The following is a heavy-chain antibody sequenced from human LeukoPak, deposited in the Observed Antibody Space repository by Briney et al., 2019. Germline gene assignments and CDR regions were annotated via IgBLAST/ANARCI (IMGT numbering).Heavy chain of an antibody. CDR3: ARVDLYSYGPGYYYDSSGFWGFDY. D-gene: IGHD3-22*01. V-gene: IGHV1-2*02. J-gene: IGHJ4*02. CDR1: GYTFTSYG. CDR2: INPNSGGT. Sequence: ASVKVSCKASGYTFTSYGISWVRQAPGQGLEWMGWINPNSGGTNYAQKFQGRVTMTRDTSISTAYMELSRLRSDDTAVYYCARVDLYSYGPGYYYDSSGFWGFDYWGQGTLVTVSS.